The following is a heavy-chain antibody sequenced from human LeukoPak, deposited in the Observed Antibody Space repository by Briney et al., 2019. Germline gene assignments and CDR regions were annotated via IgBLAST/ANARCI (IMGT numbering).Heavy chain of an antibody. CDR1: GGSISSSSYY. Sequence: SETLSLTCTVSGGSISSSSYYWGWIRQPPGKGLEWIGSIYYSGSTNYNPSLKSRVTMSVDTSKNQFSLKLSSVTAADTAVYYCARVRAYYYYMDVWGKGTTVTISS. J-gene: IGHJ6*03. CDR2: IYYSGST. CDR3: ARVRAYYYYMDV. V-gene: IGHV4-39*07.